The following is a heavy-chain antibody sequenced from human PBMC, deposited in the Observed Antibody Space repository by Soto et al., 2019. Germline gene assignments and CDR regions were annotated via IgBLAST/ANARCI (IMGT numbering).Heavy chain of an antibody. Sequence: SVKVSCKASGGAFSSYAISWVRQAPGQGLEWMGGIIPIFGTANYAQKFQGRVTITADKSTSTAYMELSSLRSEDTAVYYCAREVAVAGTSIDYWGQGTLVTVSS. CDR1: GGAFSSYA. CDR2: IIPIFGTA. D-gene: IGHD6-19*01. J-gene: IGHJ4*02. V-gene: IGHV1-69*06. CDR3: AREVAVAGTSIDY.